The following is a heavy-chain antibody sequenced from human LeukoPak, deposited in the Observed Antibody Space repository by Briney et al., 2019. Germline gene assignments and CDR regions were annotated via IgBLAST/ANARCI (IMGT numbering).Heavy chain of an antibody. J-gene: IGHJ4*02. CDR3: ARDRIGVAGTESFDY. CDR1: GFTFGSYA. D-gene: IGHD6-19*01. V-gene: IGHV3-23*01. Sequence: GGSLRLSCVASGFTFGSYAMFWVRQAPGRGPEWVSTISGSGGSIYYADSVKGRFTISRGNSKNTVYLQMNSLRVDDTAVFYCARDRIGVAGTESFDYWGQGTLVTVSS. CDR2: ISGSGGSI.